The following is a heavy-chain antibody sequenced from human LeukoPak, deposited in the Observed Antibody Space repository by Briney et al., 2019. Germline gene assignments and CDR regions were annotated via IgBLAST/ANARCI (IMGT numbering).Heavy chain of an antibody. J-gene: IGHJ3*02. D-gene: IGHD1-26*01. CDR2: IYYSGST. CDR3: ARHGRPWELRAAFDI. CDR1: GGSISSSSYY. Sequence: SETLSLTCTVSGGSISSSSYYWGWIRQPPEKGLEWIGSIYYSGSTYYNPSLKSRVTISVDTSKNQFSLKLSSVTAADTAVYYCARHGRPWELRAAFDIWGQGTMVTVSS. V-gene: IGHV4-39*01.